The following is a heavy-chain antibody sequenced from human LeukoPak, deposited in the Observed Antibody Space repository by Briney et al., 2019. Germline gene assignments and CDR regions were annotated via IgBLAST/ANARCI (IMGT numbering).Heavy chain of an antibody. D-gene: IGHD3-22*01. Sequence: KSSETLSLTCTVSGVSISSGGYCWSWIRQHPGKGLEWIGYIYYSGSTYYNPSLKSRVTISVDTSKNQFSLKLSSVTAADTAVYYCARVQNYYDSSGYSPTHDYWGQGTLVTVSS. CDR2: IYYSGST. CDR3: ARVQNYYDSSGYSPTHDY. V-gene: IGHV4-31*03. J-gene: IGHJ4*02. CDR1: GVSISSGGYC.